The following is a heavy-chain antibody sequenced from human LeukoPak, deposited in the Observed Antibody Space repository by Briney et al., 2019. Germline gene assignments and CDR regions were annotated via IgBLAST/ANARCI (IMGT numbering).Heavy chain of an antibody. CDR3: GPREDSSTNAYDY. CDR2: ISGNGGST. CDR1: GFAFSSYA. Sequence: PGGPLRLSCAASGFAFSSYAMSWVRQAPGKGLEWVPAISGNGGSTFYADSVKGRFTISRDNSKNTLYLQMNSLRAEDTAVYYCGPREDSSTNAYDYWGQGTLVTVSS. J-gene: IGHJ4*02. V-gene: IGHV3-23*01. D-gene: IGHD2-2*01.